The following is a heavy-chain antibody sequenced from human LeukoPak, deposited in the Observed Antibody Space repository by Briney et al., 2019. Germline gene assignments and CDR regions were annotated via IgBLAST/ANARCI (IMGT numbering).Heavy chain of an antibody. D-gene: IGHD6-13*01. CDR1: GFTFSSYA. CDR2: ISGSGGST. Sequence: GGSLRLSCAASGFTFSSYAMSWVRQAPGKGLEWVSAISGSGGSTYYADSVKGRFTISRDNPKNTLYLQMNSLRAEDTAVYYCAKDRIAGDAFDIWGQGTMVTVSS. CDR3: AKDRIAGDAFDI. V-gene: IGHV3-23*01. J-gene: IGHJ3*02.